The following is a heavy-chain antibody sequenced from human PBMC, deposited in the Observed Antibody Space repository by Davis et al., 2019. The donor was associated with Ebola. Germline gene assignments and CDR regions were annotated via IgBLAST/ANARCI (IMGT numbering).Heavy chain of an antibody. CDR3: ARCSDYDFWSGFDY. D-gene: IGHD3-3*01. J-gene: IGHJ4*02. V-gene: IGHV2-70*11. CDR1: GFSLSTSGMC. Sequence: SGPTLVKPTQTLTLTCTFSGFSLSTSGMCVSWIRQPPGKALEWLARIDWDDDKYYSTSLKTRLTISKDTSKNQVVLTVTNMDPVDTATYYCARCSDYDFWSGFDYWGQGNLVTVSS. CDR2: IDWDDDK.